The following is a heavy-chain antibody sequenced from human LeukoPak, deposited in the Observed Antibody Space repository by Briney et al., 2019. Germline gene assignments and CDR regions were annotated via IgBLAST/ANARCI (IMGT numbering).Heavy chain of an antibody. CDR2: IYYSGGT. CDR1: GGSISSHY. J-gene: IGHJ4*02. Sequence: SETLSLTCTVSGGSISSHYWSWIRQPPGKGLEWIGYIYYSGGTNYNPSLKSRVTISVDTSKNQFSLKLSSVTAADTAVYYCAREGHSSRWHNPDYWGQGTLVTVSS. V-gene: IGHV4-59*11. CDR3: AREGHSSRWHNPDY. D-gene: IGHD6-19*01.